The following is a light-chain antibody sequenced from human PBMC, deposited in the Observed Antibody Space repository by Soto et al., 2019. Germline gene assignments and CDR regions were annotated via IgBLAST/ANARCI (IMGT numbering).Light chain of an antibody. CDR2: EVT. Sequence: QSALTQPASVSGSPGQSITISCTGTSSDVGRYNSVSWYQQHPGKAPKLMIYEVTNRPSGVSNRFSGSKSGNTASLTISGLQAEDEADYYCNSYTSSGAYVSGPGTKVTVL. J-gene: IGLJ1*01. CDR1: SSDVGRYNS. V-gene: IGLV2-14*01. CDR3: NSYTSSGAYV.